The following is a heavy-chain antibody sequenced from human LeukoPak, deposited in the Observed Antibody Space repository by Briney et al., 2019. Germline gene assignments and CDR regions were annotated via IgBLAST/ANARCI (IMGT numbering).Heavy chain of an antibody. CDR1: GGSISSYY. CDR2: IYYSGST. J-gene: IGHJ3*02. Sequence: SETLSLTCTVSGGSISSYYWSWIRQPPGKGLEWIGYIYYSGSTNYNPSLKSRVTISVDTSKNQFSLKLSSVTAADTAVYYCARDEGIVGTQGIWGQGTMVTVSS. D-gene: IGHD1-26*01. V-gene: IGHV4-59*01. CDR3: ARDEGIVGTQGI.